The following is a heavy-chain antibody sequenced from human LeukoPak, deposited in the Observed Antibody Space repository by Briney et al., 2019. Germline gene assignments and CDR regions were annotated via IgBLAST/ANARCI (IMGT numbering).Heavy chain of an antibody. J-gene: IGHJ4*02. Sequence: PGGSLRLSCAASGFTFSSYAMSWVRQAPGKGLEWVSAISGSGGSTYYADFVKGRFTISRDNSKNTLYLQMNSLRAEDTAVYYCAKDQRGVATPGEDYWGQGTLVTVSS. V-gene: IGHV3-23*01. CDR2: ISGSGGST. CDR1: GFTFSSYA. CDR3: AKDQRGVATPGEDY. D-gene: IGHD5-12*01.